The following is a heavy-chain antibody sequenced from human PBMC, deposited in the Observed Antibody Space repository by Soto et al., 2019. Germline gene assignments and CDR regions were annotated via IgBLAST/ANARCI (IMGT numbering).Heavy chain of an antibody. CDR3: ARQRRDFDY. CDR2: IYHSGST. CDR1: GGSISSGGYS. J-gene: IGHJ4*02. V-gene: IGHV4-30-2*01. D-gene: IGHD6-25*01. Sequence: SETLSLTCTVSGGSISSGGYSWSWIRQPPGKGLEWIGYIYHSGSTNYNPSLKSRVTISVDTSKNQFSLNLSSVTAADTAVYYCARQRRDFDYWGQGSLVTVSS.